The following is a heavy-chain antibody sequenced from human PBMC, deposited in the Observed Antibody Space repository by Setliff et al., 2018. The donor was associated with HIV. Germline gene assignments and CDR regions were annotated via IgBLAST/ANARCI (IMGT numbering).Heavy chain of an antibody. J-gene: IGHJ3*02. V-gene: IGHV3-23*01. CDR3: AKDLIVCSGGSCYGAPDAFDI. D-gene: IGHD2-15*01. CDR2: ISGSGGST. Sequence: LRLSCAASGFTFSSYAMSWVRQAPGKGLEWVSAISGSGGSTYYADSVKGRFTISRDNSKNTLYLQMNSLRAEDTAVYYCAKDLIVCSGGSCYGAPDAFDIWGQGTMVTVSS. CDR1: GFTFSSYA.